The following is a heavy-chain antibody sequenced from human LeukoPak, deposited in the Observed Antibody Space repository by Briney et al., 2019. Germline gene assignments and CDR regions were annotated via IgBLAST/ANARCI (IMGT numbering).Heavy chain of an antibody. CDR3: ASSYGDYYFDY. Sequence: SETLSLTCAVYGGSFSGYYWSWIRQPPGEGLEWIGEINHSGSTNYNPSLKSRVTISVDTSKNQFSLKLSSVTAADTAVYYCASSYGDYYFDYWGQGTLVTVSS. D-gene: IGHD4-17*01. CDR2: INHSGST. V-gene: IGHV4-34*01. CDR1: GGSFSGYY. J-gene: IGHJ4*02.